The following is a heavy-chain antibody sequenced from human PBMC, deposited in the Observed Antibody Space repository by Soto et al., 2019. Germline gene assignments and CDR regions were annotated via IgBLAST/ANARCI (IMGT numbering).Heavy chain of an antibody. CDR1: GGSISSSSYY. CDR2: IYYSGST. D-gene: IGHD2-21*02. V-gene: IGHV4-39*01. CDR3: AKNLHQDTVVTPHYYYGMDV. J-gene: IGHJ6*02. Sequence: SETLSLTCTVSGGSISSSSYYWGWIRQPPGKGLEWIGSIYYSGSTYYNPSLKSRVTISVDTSKNQFSLKLSSVTAADTAVYYCAKNLHQDTVVTPHYYYGMDVWGQGTTVTVSS.